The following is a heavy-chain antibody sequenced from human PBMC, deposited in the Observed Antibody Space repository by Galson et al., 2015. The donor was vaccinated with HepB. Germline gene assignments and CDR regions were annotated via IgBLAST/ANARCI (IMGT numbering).Heavy chain of an antibody. CDR3: ARGFYSGGWYPDAFDI. V-gene: IGHV3-7*03. Sequence: SLRLSCAASGLTFSNYWMSWVRQAPGKGLEWVANIKQDGSEKYYVDSMKGRFTISRDNAKNSLYLQMNSLRAEDTAVYYCARGFYSGGWYPDAFDIWGQGTMVTVSS. J-gene: IGHJ3*02. CDR1: GLTFSNYW. CDR2: IKQDGSEK. D-gene: IGHD6-19*01.